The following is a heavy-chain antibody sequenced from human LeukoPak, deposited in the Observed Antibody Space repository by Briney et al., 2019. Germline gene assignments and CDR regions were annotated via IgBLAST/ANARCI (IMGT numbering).Heavy chain of an antibody. CDR3: ARDWESVVEID. CDR2: ISSSGRTK. D-gene: IGHD5-24*01. CDR1: GFTFSDYY. J-gene: IGHJ4*02. V-gene: IGHV3-11*01. Sequence: GGSLRLSCAASGFTFSDYYMSWIRQAPGKGLEWVSYISSSGRTKYYADSVKGRLTISRDNAKNSLYLQMNSLRAEDTAVYYCARDWESVVEIDWGQGTLVTVSS.